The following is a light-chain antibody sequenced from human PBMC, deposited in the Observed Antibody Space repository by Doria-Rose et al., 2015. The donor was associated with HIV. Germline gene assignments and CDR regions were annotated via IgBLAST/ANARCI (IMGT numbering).Light chain of an antibody. CDR3: HQYGTSWA. Sequence: TQSPGTLSLSPGERATLSCRASQSLSSTYLAWYQQKPGQAPSLLIYDGSTRSTGIPDGFSAGGSGTDFTLTISRLEPEDFALYYCHQYGTSWAFGQGTKVEI. CDR1: QSLSSTY. J-gene: IGKJ1*01. V-gene: IGKV3-20*01. CDR2: DGS.